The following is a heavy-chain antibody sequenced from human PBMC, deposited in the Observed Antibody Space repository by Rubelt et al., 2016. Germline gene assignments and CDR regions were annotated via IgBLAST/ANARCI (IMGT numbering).Heavy chain of an antibody. D-gene: IGHD4-17*01. CDR3: ARVIYGECGFDY. V-gene: IGHV3-30*04. Sequence: AMHWVRQAPGEGLEWVAVISYDGSKIYYADSVKGRFTISRDNLKNTLYLQMDSLRGEDAALYYCARVIYGECGFDYWGQGTLVTVSS. J-gene: IGHJ4*02. CDR1: A. CDR2: ISYDGSKI.